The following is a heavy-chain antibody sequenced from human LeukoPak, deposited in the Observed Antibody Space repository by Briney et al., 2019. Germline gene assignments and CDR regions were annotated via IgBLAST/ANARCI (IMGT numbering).Heavy chain of an antibody. J-gene: IGHJ5*02. CDR2: IYYSGSGNMYYSGTT. CDR1: GDSISSFSYS. CDR3: ATYQHESSGRQWFDP. V-gene: IGHV4-39*01. D-gene: IGHD3-22*01. Sequence: SSETLTLTCTVSGDSISSFSYSWGWIHQPPGKGLEWIGNIYYSGSGNMYYSGTTYYKSSLKSRVTISVDTSKNQFSLKLTSVTAADTAVYYCATYQHESSGRQWFDPWGQGTPVTVSS.